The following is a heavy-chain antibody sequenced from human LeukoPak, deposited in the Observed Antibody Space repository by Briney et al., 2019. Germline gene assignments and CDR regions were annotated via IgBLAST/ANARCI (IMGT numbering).Heavy chain of an antibody. D-gene: IGHD3-22*01. CDR1: GHTFTGYY. V-gene: IGHV1-2*02. J-gene: IGHJ3*02. CDR2: INPNSGGT. CDR3: ARSSGLLYYDSDPIKDAFDI. Sequence: ASVKVSCKASGHTFTGYYMHWVRQAPGQGLEWMGWINPNSGGTNYAQKFQGRVTMTRDTSISTAYMELSRLRSDDTAVYYCARSSGLLYYDSDPIKDAFDIWGQGTMVTVSS.